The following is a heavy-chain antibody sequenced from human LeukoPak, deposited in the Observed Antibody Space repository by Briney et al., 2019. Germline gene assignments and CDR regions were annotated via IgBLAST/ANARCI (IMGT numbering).Heavy chain of an antibody. D-gene: IGHD3-9*01. CDR2: INTDTGNP. J-gene: IGHJ4*02. Sequence: ASVKVSCKASGYTFTSYGISWVRQAPGQGLEWMGWINTDTGNPTYAQGFTGRFVFSLDTSVSTAYLQISSLKAEDTAVYYCAREMAGPLTGWGQGTLVTVSS. V-gene: IGHV7-4-1*02. CDR1: GYTFTSYG. CDR3: AREMAGPLTG.